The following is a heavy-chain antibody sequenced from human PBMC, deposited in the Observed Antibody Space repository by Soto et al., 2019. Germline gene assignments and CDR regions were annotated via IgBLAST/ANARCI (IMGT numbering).Heavy chain of an antibody. V-gene: IGHV4-39*01. CDR2: IYYSGST. CDR1: GGSISSSSYY. Sequence: QLQLQESGPGLVKPSETLSLTCTVSGGSISSSSYYWGWIRQPPGKGLEWIGSIYYSGSTYYNPSLKSRVTLSLDTSKTQFSLKLSSVTAADTAVYYCASYDILTGYVDPWGQGTLVTVSS. J-gene: IGHJ5*02. D-gene: IGHD3-9*01. CDR3: ASYDILTGYVDP.